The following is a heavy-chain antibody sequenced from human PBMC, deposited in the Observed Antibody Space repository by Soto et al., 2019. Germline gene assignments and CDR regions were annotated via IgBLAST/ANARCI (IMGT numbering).Heavy chain of an antibody. CDR2: LYGNDDR. Sequence: QITLKESGPTLVKPTQTLTLTCTFSGFSLSTSGVAVGWIRQPPGKALEWLTRLYGNDDRRYSPSLQSRLTVTKDTSKNQVVLTMTNMDPVDTATYYCAHRERSTFDHWGQGTLVTVSS. CDR3: AHRERSTFDH. CDR1: GFSLSTSGVA. V-gene: IGHV2-5*01. J-gene: IGHJ4*02.